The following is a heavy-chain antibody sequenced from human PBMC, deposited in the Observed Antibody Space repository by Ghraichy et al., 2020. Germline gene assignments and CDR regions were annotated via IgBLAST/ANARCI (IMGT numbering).Heavy chain of an antibody. Sequence: SVKVSCKASGYTFTSYAMHWVRQAPGQRLEWMGWINAGNGNTKYSQKFQGRVTITRDTSASTAYMELSSLRSEDTAVYYCARDRAQNWGWGNWFDPWGQGTLVTVSS. CDR3: ARDRAQNWGWGNWFDP. J-gene: IGHJ5*02. CDR1: GYTFTSYA. CDR2: INAGNGNT. V-gene: IGHV1-3*01. D-gene: IGHD7-27*01.